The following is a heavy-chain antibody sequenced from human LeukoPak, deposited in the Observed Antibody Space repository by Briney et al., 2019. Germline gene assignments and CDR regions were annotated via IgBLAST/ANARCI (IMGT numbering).Heavy chain of an antibody. CDR1: GDSTTGYY. CDR3: ARMGTRTTSIYSTYYHFYYMDV. CDR2: FFSSGNT. V-gene: IGHV4-59*08. J-gene: IGHJ6*03. D-gene: IGHD2-21*01. Sequence: SETLSLTCSLSGDSTTGYYWSWIRQSPGKGLEWIGDFFSSGNTNYNPSLKSRVIMSVDRSKNLFSLNLRSVTAADTALYYCARMGTRTTSIYSTYYHFYYMDVWGKGTTVSVSS.